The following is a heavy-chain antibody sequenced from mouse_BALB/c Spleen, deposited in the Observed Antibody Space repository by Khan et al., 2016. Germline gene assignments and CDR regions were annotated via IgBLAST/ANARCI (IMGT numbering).Heavy chain of an antibody. CDR2: INTNTGEP. Sequence: QIQLVQSGPELKKPGETVKISCKASGYTFTNYGMNWVKQAPGKGLKWMGWINTNTGEPTYTEEFKGRFAFSLETSASTAYLQINNLKNEDTATYFCAKFDYGNYFDYWGQGTTLTVSS. CDR1: GYTFTNYG. CDR3: AKFDYGNYFDY. D-gene: IGHD2-1*01. V-gene: IGHV9-3*02. J-gene: IGHJ2*01.